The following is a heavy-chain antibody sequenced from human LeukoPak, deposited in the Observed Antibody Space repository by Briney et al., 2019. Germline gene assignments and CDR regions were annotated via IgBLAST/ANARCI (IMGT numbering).Heavy chain of an antibody. CDR1: GFTFCDYW. J-gene: IGHJ4*02. D-gene: IGHD2-8*01. CDR2: MKGDGSEK. CDR3: ARALNA. Sequence: GGSLRLSCVASGFTFCDYWMHWVRQAPGKGLEWVANMKGDGSEKYYVDSVKGRFSISRDNAKNSVYLQMNNLRAEDTAVYYCARALNAWGQGTLVTVSP. V-gene: IGHV3-7*03.